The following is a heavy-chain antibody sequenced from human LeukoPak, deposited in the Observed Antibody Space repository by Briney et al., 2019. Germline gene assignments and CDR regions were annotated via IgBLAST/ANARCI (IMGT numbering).Heavy chain of an antibody. Sequence: PSETLSLTCTVSGGSISSYYWSWIRQPPGKGLEWIGNIYYSGSTNYNPSLKSRVTISVDTSKNQFSLKLSSVTAADTAVYYCARVYCGGDCSDPNDAFDIWGQGTMVTVSS. D-gene: IGHD2-21*02. CDR3: ARVYCGGDCSDPNDAFDI. CDR1: GGSISSYY. V-gene: IGHV4-59*01. CDR2: IYYSGST. J-gene: IGHJ3*02.